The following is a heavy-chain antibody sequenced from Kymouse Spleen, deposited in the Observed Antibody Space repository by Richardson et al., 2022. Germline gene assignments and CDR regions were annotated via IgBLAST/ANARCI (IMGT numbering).Heavy chain of an antibody. Sequence: EVQLVESGGGLVKPGGSLRLSCAASGFTFSSYSMNWVRQAPGKGLEWVSSISSSSSYIYYADSVKGRFTISRDNAKNSLYLQMNSLRAEDTAVYYCARDHDFWSGYYNYYYGMDVWGQGTTVTVSS. CDR2: ISSSSSYI. CDR1: GFTFSSYS. CDR3: ARDHDFWSGYYNYYYGMDV. D-gene: IGHD3-3*01. V-gene: IGHV3-21*03. J-gene: IGHJ6*02.